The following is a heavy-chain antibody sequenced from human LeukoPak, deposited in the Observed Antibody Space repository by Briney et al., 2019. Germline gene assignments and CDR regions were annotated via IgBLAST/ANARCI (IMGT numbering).Heavy chain of an antibody. Sequence: SSETLSLTCTVSGGSISSYYWSWIRQPAGKGLQWIGRIYSSGSTNYSPSLKSRVTMSVDTSKNQFSLRLTSVTAADTAVYCCARDLGFWSGPDYWGQGTLVTVSS. V-gene: IGHV4-4*07. CDR3: ARDLGFWSGPDY. CDR2: IYSSGST. D-gene: IGHD3-3*01. J-gene: IGHJ4*02. CDR1: GGSISSYY.